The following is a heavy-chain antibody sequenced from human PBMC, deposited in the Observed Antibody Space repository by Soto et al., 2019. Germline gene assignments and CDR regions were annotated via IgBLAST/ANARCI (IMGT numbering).Heavy chain of an antibody. CDR3: ARQEGATALFYYGKDV. CDR1: GYNFTNYW. V-gene: IGHV5-51*01. D-gene: IGHD1-26*01. Sequence: PGESLKISCKGSGYNFTNYWIGWVRQMPGKGLEWMGIIYPGDSDTRYSPSFQGQVTISADKSISAAYLQWSSLKASDTAMYYCARQEGATALFYYGKDVWGRGTTVAVSS. J-gene: IGHJ6*02. CDR2: IYPGDSDT.